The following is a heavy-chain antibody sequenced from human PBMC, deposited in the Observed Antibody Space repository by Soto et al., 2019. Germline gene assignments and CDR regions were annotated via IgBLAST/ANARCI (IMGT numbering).Heavy chain of an antibody. J-gene: IGHJ4*02. CDR1: GFSLSSTRMA. V-gene: IGHV2-5*02. D-gene: IGHD6-19*01. CDR2: IYWDDDK. CDR3: AHIVVAGLGYYFDY. Sequence: QITLKESGPTLVKPTQTLTLTCTFSGFSLSSTRMAVGWIRQPPGKALEWLALIYWDDDKRYSPFLKSRLTITKDPSKKAVVLTMSNMYPVDTARYYCAHIVVAGLGYYFDYWGQGTLVTVSS.